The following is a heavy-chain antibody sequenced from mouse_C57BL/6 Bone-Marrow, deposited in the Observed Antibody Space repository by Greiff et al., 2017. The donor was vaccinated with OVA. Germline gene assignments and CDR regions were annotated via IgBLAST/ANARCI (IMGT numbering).Heavy chain of an antibody. D-gene: IGHD1-1*01. J-gene: IGHJ4*01. CDR2: IYPGSGST. Sequence: QVHVKQPGAELVKPGASVKMSCKASGYTFTSYWITWVKQRPGQGLEWIGDIYPGSGSTNYNEKFKSKATLTVDTSSSTAYMQLSSLTSEDSAVYYCAKVYYGSSYGYYAMDYWGQGTSVTVSS. CDR3: AKVYYGSSYGYYAMDY. CDR1: GYTFTSYW. V-gene: IGHV1-55*01.